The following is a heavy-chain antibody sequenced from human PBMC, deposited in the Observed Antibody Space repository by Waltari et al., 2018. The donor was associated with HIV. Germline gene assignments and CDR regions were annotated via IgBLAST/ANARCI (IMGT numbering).Heavy chain of an antibody. Sequence: QVQLVQSGAEVKKPGSSVKVSCKASGGTFSSYAISWVRQAPGHGLEWLGGISPIFGTANYEQKFQGRVTITADESTSTAYMELSSLRSEDTAVYYCAREGGVTTGDRFDYWGQGTLVTVSS. J-gene: IGHJ4*02. V-gene: IGHV1-69*01. CDR1: GGTFSSYA. D-gene: IGHD2-21*02. CDR2: ISPIFGTA. CDR3: AREGGVTTGDRFDY.